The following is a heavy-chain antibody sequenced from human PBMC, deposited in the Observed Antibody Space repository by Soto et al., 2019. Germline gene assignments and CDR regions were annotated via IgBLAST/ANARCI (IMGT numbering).Heavy chain of an antibody. V-gene: IGHV3-7*01. CDR2: MHQDGSEG. CDR3: ARLSTSAGRRDLAC. Sequence: EVQLVESGGGLVQPGGSLRLSCAASGFSLSSYWMSWVRQAPGKGLEWVANMHQDGSEGDYVGSVKGRFTFTRDNAKNSLYLQMNSLRAEDTAVYYCARLSTSAGRRDLACWGQGTLVTVSS. CDR1: GFSLSSYW. J-gene: IGHJ4*02.